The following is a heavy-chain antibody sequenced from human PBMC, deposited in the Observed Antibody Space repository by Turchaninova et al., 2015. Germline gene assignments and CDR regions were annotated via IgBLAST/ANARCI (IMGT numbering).Heavy chain of an antibody. CDR1: GFTFSRYW. J-gene: IGHJ4*02. V-gene: IGHV3-7*03. CDR3: ARGGAAPGEY. CDR2: KKQDGSGK. Sequence: EVQLVESGGGLVQPGGSLRLSCAASGFTFSRYWMHWVRQAPGEGLEWVANKKQDGSGKYYVDSLKGRFTISRDNAKNSLYLQMDTLRAEDTAVYYCARGGAAPGEYWGQGTLVTVSS. D-gene: IGHD3-16*01.